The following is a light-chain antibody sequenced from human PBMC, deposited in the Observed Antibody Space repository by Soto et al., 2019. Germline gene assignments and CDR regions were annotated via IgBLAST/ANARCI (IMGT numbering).Light chain of an antibody. Sequence: QPVLTQPPSVSGAPGQRVTISCTGSSSNIGAGYDVHWYQQLPGTAHKLLIYGNSNRPSGVPDRFSGSKSGTSASLAITGLQAEDEADYACQSYDSSLGGVVFGGGTKLTVL. J-gene: IGLJ2*01. CDR3: QSYDSSLGGVV. CDR1: SSNIGAGYD. CDR2: GNS. V-gene: IGLV1-40*01.